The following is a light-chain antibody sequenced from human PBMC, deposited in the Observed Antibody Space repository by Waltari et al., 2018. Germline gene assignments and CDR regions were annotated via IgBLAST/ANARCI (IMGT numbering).Light chain of an antibody. Sequence: DPQLTQSPSSLSASAGDRVTITCRASQDISSYLAWYQQKPGKVPKHLIYHASTLQSGVPSRFSGSGSGTDFTLTISSLQPEDVATYYCQMGQTFGQGTKVEIK. CDR2: HAS. J-gene: IGKJ1*01. CDR1: QDISSY. V-gene: IGKV1-27*01. CDR3: QMGQT.